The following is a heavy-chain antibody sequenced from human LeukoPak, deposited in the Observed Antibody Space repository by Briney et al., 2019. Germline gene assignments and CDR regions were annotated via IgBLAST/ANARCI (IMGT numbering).Heavy chain of an antibody. CDR2: IWYDGSNK. J-gene: IGHJ4*02. CDR1: GFTFSSYG. CDR3: ARGHQRGYSDPPGY. V-gene: IGHV3-33*01. Sequence: PGRSLRLSCAASGFTFSSYGMHWVRQAPGKGLEWVAVIWYDGSNKYYADSVKGRFTISRDNSKNTLYLQMNSLRAEDTAVYYRARGHQRGYSDPPGYWGQGTLVTVSS. D-gene: IGHD5-12*01.